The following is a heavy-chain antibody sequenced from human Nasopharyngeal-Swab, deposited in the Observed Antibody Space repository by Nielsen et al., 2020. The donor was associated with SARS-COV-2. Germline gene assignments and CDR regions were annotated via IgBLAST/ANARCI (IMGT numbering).Heavy chain of an antibody. CDR1: GYTLTELS. D-gene: IGHD2-15*01. J-gene: IGHJ6*02. CDR2: FDPEDGET. Sequence: ASVKVSCKVSGYTLTELSMHWVRQAPAKGLEWMGGFDPEDGETIYAQKFQGRVTMTEDTSTDTAYMELSRLRSGDTAVYYCATRGYCSGGSCYSLYYYYGMDVWGQGTTVTVSS. CDR3: ATRGYCSGGSCYSLYYYYGMDV. V-gene: IGHV1-24*01.